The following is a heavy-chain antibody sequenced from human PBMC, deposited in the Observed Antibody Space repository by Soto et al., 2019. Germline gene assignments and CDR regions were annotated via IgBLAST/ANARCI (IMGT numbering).Heavy chain of an antibody. CDR2: IRSKANSYAT. J-gene: IGHJ6*02. CDR1: GFTFSGSA. D-gene: IGHD3-10*01. CDR3: TRGVRLEYYYYYYGMDV. Sequence: EVQLVESGGGLVQPGGSLKLSCAASGFTFSGSAMHWVRQASGKGLEWVGRIRSKANSYATAYAASVKGRFTISRDDSKNTAYLQMNSLKTEDTAVYYCTRGVRLEYYYYYYGMDVWGQGTTVTVSS. V-gene: IGHV3-73*02.